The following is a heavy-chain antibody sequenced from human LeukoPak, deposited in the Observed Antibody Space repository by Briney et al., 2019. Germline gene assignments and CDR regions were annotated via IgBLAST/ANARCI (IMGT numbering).Heavy chain of an antibody. Sequence: GRSLRLSCAASGFTFSSYGMHWVRQAPGKGLEWVAVISYDGSNIYYADSVKGRFTISRDNSKNTLYLQMNSLRAEDTAVYYCAKTRISGWLLRNYGMDVWSKGTTVTVSS. J-gene: IGHJ6*04. CDR3: AKTRISGWLLRNYGMDV. CDR1: GFTFSSYG. CDR2: ISYDGSNI. V-gene: IGHV3-30*18. D-gene: IGHD6-19*01.